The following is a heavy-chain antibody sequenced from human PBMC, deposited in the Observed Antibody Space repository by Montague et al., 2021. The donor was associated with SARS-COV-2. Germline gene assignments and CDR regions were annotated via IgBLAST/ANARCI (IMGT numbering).Heavy chain of an antibody. D-gene: IGHD3-3*01. CDR3: ARGPDHYDFWGGYYRPWFDP. Sequence: SETLSLTCTASGGSISSYYWSWIRQPPGKGLEWIGYIYYSGSTNYNPSLKSRVTISVDTSKNQFSLKLSSVTAADTAVYYCARGPDHYDFWGGYYRPWFDPWGQGTLVTVSS. CDR2: IYYSGST. V-gene: IGHV4-59*01. CDR1: GGSISSYY. J-gene: IGHJ5*02.